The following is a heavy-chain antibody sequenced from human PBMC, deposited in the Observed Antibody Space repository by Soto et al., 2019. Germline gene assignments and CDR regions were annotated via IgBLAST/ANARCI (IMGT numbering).Heavy chain of an antibody. Sequence: XESLSLSFAASSFTFSTYSINWVRQAPGKGLEWVSYISSSSSALYYADSVKGRFTISRDNAKNSLYLQMNSLRDEDTAVYYSARVRSSGWYFDYWGQATLVTVSS. CDR1: SFTFSTYS. J-gene: IGHJ4*02. CDR2: ISSSSSAL. D-gene: IGHD6-19*01. V-gene: IGHV3-48*02. CDR3: ARVRSSGWYFDY.